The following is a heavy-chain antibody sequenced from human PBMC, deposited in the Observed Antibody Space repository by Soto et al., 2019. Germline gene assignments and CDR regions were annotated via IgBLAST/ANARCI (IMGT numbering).Heavy chain of an antibody. CDR2: ISAYNGNT. J-gene: IGHJ6*02. CDR3: ARDPGEDSYYYYGMDV. Sequence: GASVKVSCKASGYTFTSYGISWVRQAPGQGLEWMGWISAYNGNTNYAQKLQGRVTMTTGTSTSTAYMELRSLRSDDTAVYYCARDPGEDSYYYYGMDVWGQGTTVTVSS. CDR1: GYTFTSYG. D-gene: IGHD2-15*01. V-gene: IGHV1-18*01.